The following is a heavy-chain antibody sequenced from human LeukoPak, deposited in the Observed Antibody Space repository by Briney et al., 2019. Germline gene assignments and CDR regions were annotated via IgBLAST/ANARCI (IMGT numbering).Heavy chain of an antibody. Sequence: ASVKVSCKASGYTFTSYDINWVRQAPGQGLEWMGGIIPIFGTANYAQKFQGRVTITADESTSTAYMELSSLRSEDTAVYYCARVPRRWLQLSGSGYFDYWGQGTLVTVSS. D-gene: IGHD5-24*01. CDR2: IIPIFGTA. V-gene: IGHV1-69*13. CDR1: GYTFTSYD. CDR3: ARVPRRWLQLSGSGYFDY. J-gene: IGHJ4*02.